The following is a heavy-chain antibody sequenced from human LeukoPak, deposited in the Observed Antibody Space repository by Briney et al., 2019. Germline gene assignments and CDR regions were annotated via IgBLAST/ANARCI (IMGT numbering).Heavy chain of an antibody. CDR2: ISAYNGNT. Sequence: GASVKVSCTASGYTFTSYGISWVRQAPGQGLEWMGWISAYNGNTNYAQKLQGRVTMTTDTSTSTAYMELRSLRSDDTAVYYCARDLNGYCSSTSCHQMGNWGQGTLVTVSS. J-gene: IGHJ4*02. V-gene: IGHV1-18*04. D-gene: IGHD2-2*01. CDR3: ARDLNGYCSSTSCHQMGN. CDR1: GYTFTSYG.